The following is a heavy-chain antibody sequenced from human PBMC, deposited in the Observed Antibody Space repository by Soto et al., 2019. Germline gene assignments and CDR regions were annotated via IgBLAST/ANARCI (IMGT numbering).Heavy chain of an antibody. CDR3: ASVPIWCGSSSCYTEGFDS. J-gene: IGHJ4*02. D-gene: IGHD2-2*01. V-gene: IGHV3-23*01. CDR2: ISAGGSDT. Sequence: EVQLLDSGGGWVQPGGSLRLSCVASGFVFSDYAMSWVRQAPGKGLEWVSAISAGGSDTYYADSVKCRFTVSRVNSKNTLYLQMNTLRAEDTAIYYCASVPIWCGSSSCYTEGFDSWGQGTLVTVSS. CDR1: GFVFSDYA.